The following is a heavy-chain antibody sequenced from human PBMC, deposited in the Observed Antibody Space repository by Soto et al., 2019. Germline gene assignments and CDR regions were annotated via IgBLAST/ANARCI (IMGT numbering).Heavy chain of an antibody. J-gene: IGHJ3*02. CDR2: INGDGRST. V-gene: IGHV3-74*01. D-gene: IGHD2-2*01. CDR3: ARAQYLADDAFDI. CDR1: GFISRSYW. Sequence: PGGSLRLSCAASGFISRSYWMHWVRQVPGKGLVWVSRINGDGRSTSYADSVKGRFTIPRDNAKNTLYLQMNSLRADDTAVYYCARAQYLADDAFDIWGQGAMVTVSS.